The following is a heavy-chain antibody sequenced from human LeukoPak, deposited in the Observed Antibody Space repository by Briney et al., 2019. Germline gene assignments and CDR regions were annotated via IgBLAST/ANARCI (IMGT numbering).Heavy chain of an antibody. Sequence: SQTLSLTCTVSGGSISSGDYYWSWIRQPPGKGLEWIGYIHYSGSTYYNPSLKSRVTISVDTSKNQFSLKLSSVTAADTAVYYCARDYYDSSGYYYIPFDYWGQGTLVTVSS. CDR1: GGSISSGDYY. J-gene: IGHJ4*02. D-gene: IGHD3-22*01. V-gene: IGHV4-30-4*08. CDR3: ARDYYDSSGYYYIPFDY. CDR2: IHYSGST.